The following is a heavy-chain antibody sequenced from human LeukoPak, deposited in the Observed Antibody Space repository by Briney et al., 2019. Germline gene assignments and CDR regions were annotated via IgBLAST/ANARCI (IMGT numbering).Heavy chain of an antibody. CDR3: ATSGGFVLPNAITGNWYMDV. CDR2: ISGSGGST. Sequence: GGSLRLSCAASGVTFSSYAMSWVRQAPGKGLEWVSAISGSGGSTYYADSVKGRFTISRDNAQNSLFLQMNSLRAEDTAVYFCATSGGFVLPNAITGNWYMDVWGRGTTVTV. CDR1: GVTFSSYA. D-gene: IGHD2-2*01. V-gene: IGHV3-23*01. J-gene: IGHJ6*03.